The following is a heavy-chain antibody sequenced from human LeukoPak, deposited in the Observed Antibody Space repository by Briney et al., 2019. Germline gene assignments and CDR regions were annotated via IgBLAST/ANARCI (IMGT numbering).Heavy chain of an antibody. CDR1: GDSISNGGYH. Sequence: SGTLSLTCTVSGDSISNGGYHWTWIRQHPGKGLEWIGYIHYSGNTDSAPSLRSRLTISIDTSKNQFSLRLDSVTVADTAVYYCARDFTKTASPDAFDVWGHGTLVAVSS. CDR3: ARDFTKTASPDAFDV. J-gene: IGHJ3*01. CDR2: IHYSGNT. D-gene: IGHD2-21*02. V-gene: IGHV4-31*03.